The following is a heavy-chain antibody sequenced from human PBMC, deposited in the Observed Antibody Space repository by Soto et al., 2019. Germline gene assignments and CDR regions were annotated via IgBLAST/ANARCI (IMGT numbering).Heavy chain of an antibody. CDR2: IPYNGIHK. V-gene: IGHV3-30*04. J-gene: IGHJ6*02. D-gene: IGHD3-9*01. CDR3: ARDIRGLGDWRDASSPIDV. CDR1: GFTFRSYA. Sequence: GSLRLSRAASGFTFRSYAIHGVSQAPRKELEWVVVIPYNGIHKKYADFVNGRLTISTHNSRKTLCLQMNSLSAEETAGYDCARDIRGLGDWRDASSPIDVWSQWST.